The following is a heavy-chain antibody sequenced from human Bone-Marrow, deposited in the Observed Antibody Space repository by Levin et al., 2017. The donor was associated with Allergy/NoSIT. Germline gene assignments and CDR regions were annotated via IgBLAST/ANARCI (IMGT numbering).Heavy chain of an antibody. CDR1: GASITDSAYS. CDR2: IYTSGNT. CDR3: ARELDYGGHFFDH. V-gene: IGHV4-31*03. Sequence: SETLSLTCTVSGASITDSAYSWSWLRQPPGRDLEWIGNIYTSGNTYYLPSLESRLSISLDTSKGHFSLELSSVTAADTAGYYCARELDYGGHFFDHWGPGILVTVSS. D-gene: IGHD4-23*01. J-gene: IGHJ4*02.